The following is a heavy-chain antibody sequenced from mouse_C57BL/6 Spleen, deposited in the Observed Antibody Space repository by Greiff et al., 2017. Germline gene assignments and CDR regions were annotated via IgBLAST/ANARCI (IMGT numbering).Heavy chain of an antibody. D-gene: IGHD2-14*01. CDR2: IDPEDGDT. CDR3: TATVGSNLYFDY. Sequence: EVKLQESGAELVRPGASVKLSCTASGFNIKDYYMHWVKQRPEQGLEWIGRIDPEDGDTEYAPKFQGKATMTADTTSNTAYLQLSSLTSEDTAVYYCTATVGSNLYFDYWGQGTTLTVSS. V-gene: IGHV14-1*01. CDR1: GFNIKDYY. J-gene: IGHJ2*01.